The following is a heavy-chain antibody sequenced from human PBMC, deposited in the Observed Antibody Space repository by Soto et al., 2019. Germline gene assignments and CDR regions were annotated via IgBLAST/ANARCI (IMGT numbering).Heavy chain of an antibody. V-gene: IGHV3-74*01. CDR3: ARDGEFQGFDY. Sequence: EVQLVESGGGLVQPGGSLRLSCAASGVTFSSFAMHWVRQVPGKGLVWVSRINDDGSRIRYADSVKGRFTISRDNAKNSLYLQMNILRAEDTAVYYCARDGEFQGFDYWGQGTLVTVSS. J-gene: IGHJ4*02. D-gene: IGHD3-10*01. CDR1: GVTFSSFA. CDR2: INDDGSRI.